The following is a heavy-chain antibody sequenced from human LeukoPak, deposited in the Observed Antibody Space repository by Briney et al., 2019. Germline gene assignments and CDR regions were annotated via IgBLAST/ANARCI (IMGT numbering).Heavy chain of an antibody. J-gene: IGHJ4*02. D-gene: IGHD1-26*01. Sequence: PGGSLRLSCAASGFTFSSYAMSWVRRAPGKGLEWVSVMSGSDDRTYYADSVKGRFTISRDNSKNTLYLQMNSLRADDTALYYCVKYSGTYIYYVDYWGQGTLVTVSS. V-gene: IGHV3-23*01. CDR2: MSGSDDRT. CDR3: VKYSGTYIYYVDY. CDR1: GFTFSSYA.